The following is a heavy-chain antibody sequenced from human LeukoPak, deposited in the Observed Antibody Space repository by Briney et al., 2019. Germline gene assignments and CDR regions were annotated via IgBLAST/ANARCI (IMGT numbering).Heavy chain of an antibody. CDR2: IYSGGNT. CDR1: GFTFSSNY. D-gene: IGHD1-26*01. J-gene: IGHJ4*02. V-gene: IGHV3-53*01. CDR3: ARDIQEWEFFDY. Sequence: GGSLRLSCAASGFTFSSNYMSWVRQAPGKGLEWVSVIYSGGNTQYADSVKGRFTISRDSSKNSLYLQMNSLRAEDTAVYYCARDIQEWEFFDYWGQGTLVTVSS.